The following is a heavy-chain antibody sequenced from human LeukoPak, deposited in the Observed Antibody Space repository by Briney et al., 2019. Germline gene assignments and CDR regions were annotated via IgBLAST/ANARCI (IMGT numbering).Heavy chain of an antibody. CDR3: AKDKGYSSSWYYFDY. V-gene: IGHV3-9*01. CDR1: GFTFDDYA. CDR2: ISWNSGSI. Sequence: GRSLRLSCAASGFTFDDYAMHWVRQAPGKGLEWVSGISWNSGSIGYADSVKGRFTISRDNAKNSLYLQMNSLRAEDTALYYCAKDKGYSSSWYYFDYWGQGTLVTVSS. D-gene: IGHD6-13*01. J-gene: IGHJ4*02.